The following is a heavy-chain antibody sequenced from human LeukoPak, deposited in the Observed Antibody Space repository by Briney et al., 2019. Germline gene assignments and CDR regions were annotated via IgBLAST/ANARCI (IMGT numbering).Heavy chain of an antibody. J-gene: IGHJ4*02. V-gene: IGHV4-31*03. D-gene: IGHD3-22*01. CDR3: ARERYYDSSGYTSRFDY. CDR2: IYYSGST. Sequence: PSQTLSLTCTVSGGSISSGGYYWSWIRQHPGKGLEWIGYIYYSGSTYYNPSLKSRVTISVDTSKNQFSLKLSSVTAADTAVYYCARERYYDSSGYTSRFDYWGQGTLVTVSS. CDR1: GGSISSGGYY.